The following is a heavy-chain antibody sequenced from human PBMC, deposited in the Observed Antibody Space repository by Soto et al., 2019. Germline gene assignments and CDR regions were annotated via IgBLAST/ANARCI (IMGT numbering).Heavy chain of an antibody. Sequence: QVHLVQSGAEVKKPGSSVKVSCNPSGGIFNSYGISWVRQGPGQGLQWMGGINPLLGSTNYAEKFQGRLTITAGDSRRTVYMELNNLRPEDTATYFCAKIRGGVYTTWGQGTLVTVSS. V-gene: IGHV1-69*11. CDR3: AKIRGGVYTT. D-gene: IGHD3-10*01. CDR2: INPLLGST. CDR1: GGIFNSYG. J-gene: IGHJ5*02.